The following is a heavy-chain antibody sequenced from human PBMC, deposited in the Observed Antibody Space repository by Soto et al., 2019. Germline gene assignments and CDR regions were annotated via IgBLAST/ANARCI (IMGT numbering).Heavy chain of an antibody. CDR1: GYSFTSYW. D-gene: IGHD2-2*01. J-gene: IGHJ6*02. V-gene: IGHV5-10-1*01. CDR3: AILTENCSSTSCYLYYYYGMDV. CDR2: IDPSDSYT. Sequence: GESLKISCKGSGYSFTSYWISWVRQMPGKGLEWMGRIDPSDSYTNYSPSFQGHVTISADKSISTAYLQWSSLKASDTAMYYCAILTENCSSTSCYLYYYYGMDVWGQGTTVTVSS.